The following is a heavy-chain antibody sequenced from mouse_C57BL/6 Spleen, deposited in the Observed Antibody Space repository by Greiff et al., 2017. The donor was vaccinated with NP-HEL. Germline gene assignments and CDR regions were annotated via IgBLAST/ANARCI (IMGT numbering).Heavy chain of an antibody. D-gene: IGHD2-3*01. CDR2: IYPGDGDT. Sequence: VQLQQSGPELVKPGASVKISCKASGYAFSSSWMNWVKQRPGKGLEWIGRIYPGDGDTNSNGKFKGKATLTADKSSSTAYMQLSSLTSEDSAVYCWAREIDDGPNQGWFAYWGQGTLVTVSA. J-gene: IGHJ3*01. CDR1: GYAFSSSW. CDR3: AREIDDGPNQGWFAY. V-gene: IGHV1-82*01.